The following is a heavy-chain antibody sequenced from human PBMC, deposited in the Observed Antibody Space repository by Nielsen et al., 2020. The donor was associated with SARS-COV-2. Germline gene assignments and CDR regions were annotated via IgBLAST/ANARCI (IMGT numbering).Heavy chain of an antibody. CDR2: IFSNDEK. V-gene: IGHV2-26*01. Sequence: WIRQPPGKALEWLAHIFSNDEKSYSTSLKSRLTISKDTSKSQVVLTMTNMDPVDTATYYCARSALGGTSFGVINYGMDVWGQGTTVTVSS. CDR3: ARSALGGTSFGVINYGMDV. J-gene: IGHJ6*02. D-gene: IGHD3-3*01.